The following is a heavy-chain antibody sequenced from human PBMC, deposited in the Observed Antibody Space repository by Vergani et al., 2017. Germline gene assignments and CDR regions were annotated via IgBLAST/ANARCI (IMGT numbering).Heavy chain of an antibody. Sequence: VASGGGLVQPGGSLRLSCTVSGFNFSSNDFHWVRQTAGKGLEWVSSIGVDGDRYYSDSVKGRFTISRDNGQSYLYLDMDNLRVEDTAVYFCAKEFCGAGNCYGWNHLEVWGEGTSVTVSS. CDR3: AKEFCGAGNCYGWNHLEV. V-gene: IGHV3-13*01. D-gene: IGHD1-1*01. CDR2: IGVDGDR. J-gene: IGHJ6*04. CDR1: GFNFSSND.